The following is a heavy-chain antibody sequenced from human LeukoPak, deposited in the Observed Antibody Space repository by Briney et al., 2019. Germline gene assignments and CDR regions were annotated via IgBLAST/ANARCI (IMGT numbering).Heavy chain of an antibody. J-gene: IGHJ4*02. CDR1: GFTFNNYD. D-gene: IGHD5-18*01. CDR3: AKEYRYGSLDY. CDR2: ISYDGSKK. Sequence: PGGSLRLSCAASGFTFNNYDMHWVRQAPGKGLEWVAVISYDGSKKYYADSVMGRFTISRDNSKNALFLQMNSLRPEDTAVYYCAKEYRYGSLDYWGQGTLVTVSS. V-gene: IGHV3-30*18.